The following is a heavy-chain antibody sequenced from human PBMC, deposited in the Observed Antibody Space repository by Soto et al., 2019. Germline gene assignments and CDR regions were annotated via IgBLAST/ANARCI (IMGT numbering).Heavy chain of an antibody. V-gene: IGHV3-21*01. CDR1: GFTFNRYS. Sequence: EVQLLESGGGLVQPGGSLRLSCAASGFTFNRYSMNWVRQAPGKGLEWVSSVTSSSSSMLYADSVKGRFTISRDDAKDSLFLQMNSLRADDTAVYYCAREADFASSGYVLDYWGQGTLVTVSS. J-gene: IGHJ4*02. CDR2: VTSSSSSM. D-gene: IGHD3-22*01. CDR3: AREADFASSGYVLDY.